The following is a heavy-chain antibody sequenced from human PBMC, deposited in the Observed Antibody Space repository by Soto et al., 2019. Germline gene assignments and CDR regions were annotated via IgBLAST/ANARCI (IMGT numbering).Heavy chain of an antibody. V-gene: IGHV2-70*01. D-gene: IGHD3-22*01. Sequence: SGPTLVNPTQTLTLTCTFSGFSLRSSGIYVSWIRQPPGKALEWLALIDWDDEDDDTYYNTSLKTRLTISKDTSQNQVVLTMPNMDPVDTGTYYCAGYSDDTSGYEYWGQGILVTVSS. CDR1: GFSLRSSGIY. J-gene: IGHJ4*02. CDR2: IDWDDEDDDT. CDR3: AGYSDDTSGYEY.